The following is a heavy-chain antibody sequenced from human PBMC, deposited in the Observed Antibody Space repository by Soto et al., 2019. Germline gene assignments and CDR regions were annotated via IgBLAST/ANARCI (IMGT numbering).Heavy chain of an antibody. D-gene: IGHD1-1*01. J-gene: IGHJ3*02. V-gene: IGHV3-23*01. Sequence: EVQLLESGGGLVQPGGSLRLSCAASRFTFSSYAMTWVRQAPGKGLEWVSAVTSSGTTTYYADSVKGRFTISRDNSKNTLYLQMNSLRAEDTGVYYCAKDRSGTTADAFEIWGQGTMVTVSS. CDR2: VTSSGTTT. CDR1: RFTFSSYA. CDR3: AKDRSGTTADAFEI.